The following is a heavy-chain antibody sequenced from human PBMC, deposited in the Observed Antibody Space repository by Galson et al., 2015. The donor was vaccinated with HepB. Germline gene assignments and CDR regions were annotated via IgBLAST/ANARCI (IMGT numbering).Heavy chain of an antibody. CDR2: ITGRGTYT. J-gene: IGHJ4*02. V-gene: IGHV3-11*05. CDR3: ARDNSPYAY. CDR1: GFTFSKYR. Sequence: SLRLSCAASGFTFSKYRMSWIRQAPGRGLEWLSYITGRGTYTSYAESVKGRFTISRDYAKSSLYLQMNSLRVEDTAVYYCARDNSPYAYWGQGALVTVSS. D-gene: IGHD2-2*01.